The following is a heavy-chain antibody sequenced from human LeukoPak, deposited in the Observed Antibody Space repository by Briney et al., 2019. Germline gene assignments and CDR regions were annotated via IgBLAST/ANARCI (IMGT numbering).Heavy chain of an antibody. CDR3: ARDPNGDYIGTFDM. J-gene: IGHJ3*02. V-gene: IGHV3-23*01. Sequence: GGSLRLSCAASGFTFSSYAMSWVRQAPGKGLEWVSAISGSGGSTYYADSVKGRFTISRDNSKNTLYLQMSSLRVEDTAVYFCARDPNGDYIGTFDMWGRGTMVSVSS. CDR1: GFTFSSYA. CDR2: ISGSGGST. D-gene: IGHD4-17*01.